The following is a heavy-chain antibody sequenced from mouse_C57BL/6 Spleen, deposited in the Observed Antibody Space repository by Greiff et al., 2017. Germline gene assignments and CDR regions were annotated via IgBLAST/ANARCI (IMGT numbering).Heavy chain of an antibody. CDR2: INPSSGYT. J-gene: IGHJ2*01. V-gene: IGHV1-4*01. CDR3: ARGITTVVHFDY. Sequence: VQGVESGAELARPGASVKMSCKASGYTFTSYTMHWVKQRPGQGLEWIGYINPSSGYTKYNQKFKDKATLTADKSSSTAYMQLSSLTSEDSAVYYCARGITTVVHFDYWGQGTTLTVSS. D-gene: IGHD1-1*01. CDR1: GYTFTSYT.